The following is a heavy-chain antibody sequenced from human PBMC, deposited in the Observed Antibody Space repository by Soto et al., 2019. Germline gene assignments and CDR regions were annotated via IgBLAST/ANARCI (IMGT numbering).Heavy chain of an antibody. Sequence: ASVKGSCKASGGTFSSYTISWVRQAPGQGLEWMGRIIPILGIANYAQKFQGRVTITADKSTSTAYMELSSLRSEDTAVYYCALRHYYDSSGSPNPFDYWGQGTLVTVSS. CDR1: GGTFSSYT. J-gene: IGHJ4*02. V-gene: IGHV1-69*02. CDR2: IIPILGIA. CDR3: ALRHYYDSSGSPNPFDY. D-gene: IGHD3-22*01.